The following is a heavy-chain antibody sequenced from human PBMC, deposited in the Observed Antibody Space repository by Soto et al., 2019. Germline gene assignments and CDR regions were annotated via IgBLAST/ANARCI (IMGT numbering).Heavy chain of an antibody. CDR2: IYHSEST. V-gene: IGHV4-4*02. D-gene: IGHD3-16*01. Sequence: QVRLQESGPGLVEPSGTLSLTCAVSGGSISSSNWYNWVRQPPGKGLEWIGEIYHSESTHYNPSLKSRVTISMDRSKNYFSLKMTSVTVADTAVYYCAREQGVGAFDYWGQGVLVTVSS. J-gene: IGHJ4*02. CDR3: AREQGVGAFDY. CDR1: GGSISSSNW.